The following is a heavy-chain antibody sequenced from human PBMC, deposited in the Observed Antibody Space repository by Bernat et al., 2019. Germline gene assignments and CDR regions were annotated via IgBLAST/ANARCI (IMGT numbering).Heavy chain of an antibody. CDR2: INPNSGGT. V-gene: IGHV1-2*04. J-gene: IGHJ4*02. CDR1: GYTFTGYY. Sequence: QVQLVQSGAEVKKPGASVKVSCKASGYTFTGYYMHWVRQAPGQGLEWMGWINPNSGGTNYAQKFQGWVTMTRDTSISTAYMELSRLRSDDTAVYYCARDPYEDSGSYRRAHFDYWAREPWSPSPQ. D-gene: IGHD3-10*01. CDR3: ARDPYEDSGSYRRAHFDY.